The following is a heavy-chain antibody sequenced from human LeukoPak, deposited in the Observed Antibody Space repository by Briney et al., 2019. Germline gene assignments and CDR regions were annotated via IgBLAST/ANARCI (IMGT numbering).Heavy chain of an antibody. V-gene: IGHV1-69*13. CDR3: ASPLEMATPNGAFDI. CDR1: GYTFTSYG. Sequence: SVKVSCKASGYTFTSYGISWVRQAPGQGLEWMGGIIPIFGTANYAQKFQGRVTIAADESTSTAYMELSSLRSEDTAVYYCASPLEMATPNGAFDIWGQGTMVTVSS. D-gene: IGHD5-24*01. J-gene: IGHJ3*02. CDR2: IIPIFGTA.